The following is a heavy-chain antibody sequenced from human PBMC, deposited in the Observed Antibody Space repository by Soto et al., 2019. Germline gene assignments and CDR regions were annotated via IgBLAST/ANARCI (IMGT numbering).Heavy chain of an antibody. Sequence: GSLRLSCAASGFTFSNYEFNWVRQAPGKGLKWISYIDTSETNTYYAASVKGRFTVSRDNAKNSVYLQMNSLRAEDTAIYYCAREELNCGGDCFAFWGQGALVTVSS. D-gene: IGHD2-21*01. V-gene: IGHV3-48*03. J-gene: IGHJ4*02. CDR2: IDTSETNT. CDR3: AREELNCGGDCFAF. CDR1: GFTFSNYE.